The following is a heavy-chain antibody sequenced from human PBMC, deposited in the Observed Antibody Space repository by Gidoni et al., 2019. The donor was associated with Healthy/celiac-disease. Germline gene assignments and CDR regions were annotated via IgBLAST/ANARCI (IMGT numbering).Heavy chain of an antibody. CDR1: GFTFSSYA. CDR2: ISGSGGST. Sequence: EVQLLESGGGLVQPGGSLRLPCAASGFTFSSYAMSWLRQAPGKGLEWVSAISGSGGSTYYADSVKGRFTISRDNSKNTLYLQMNSLRAEDTAVYYCAKEAIRAKNYDFWSGYYDNYFDYWGQGTLVTVSS. CDR3: AKEAIRAKNYDFWSGYYDNYFDY. V-gene: IGHV3-23*01. D-gene: IGHD3-3*01. J-gene: IGHJ4*02.